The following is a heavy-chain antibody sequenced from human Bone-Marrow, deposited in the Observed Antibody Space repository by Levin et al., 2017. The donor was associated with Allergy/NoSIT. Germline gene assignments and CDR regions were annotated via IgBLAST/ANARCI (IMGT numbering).Heavy chain of an antibody. D-gene: IGHD6-13*01. J-gene: IGHJ4*02. CDR2: IDPTRGDT. Sequence: ASVKVSCTVSGYTFTDYYIHWVRQTPGQGLEWIGWIDPTRGDTKFAEKFHARVVLTRNSSISTAYLELGRLRSDDTALYYCARGGTSSNDYWGQGTLVTVSS. CDR3: ARGGTSSNDY. CDR1: GYTFTDYY. V-gene: IGHV1-2*02.